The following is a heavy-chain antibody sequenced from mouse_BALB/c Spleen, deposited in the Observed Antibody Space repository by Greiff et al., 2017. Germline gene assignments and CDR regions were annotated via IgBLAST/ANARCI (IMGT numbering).Heavy chain of an antibody. Sequence: VQVVESGAELARPGASVKLSCKASGYTFTSYWMQWVKQRPGQGLEWIGAIYPGDGDTRYTQKFKGKATLTADKSSSTAYMQLSSLASEDSAVYYCARGDGYNWYFDVWGAGTTVTVSS. J-gene: IGHJ1*01. CDR2: IYPGDGDT. CDR1: GYTFTSYW. D-gene: IGHD2-3*01. V-gene: IGHV1-87*01. CDR3: ARGDGYNWYFDV.